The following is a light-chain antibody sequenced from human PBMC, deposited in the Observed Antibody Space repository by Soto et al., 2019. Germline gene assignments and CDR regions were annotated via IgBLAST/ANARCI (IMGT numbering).Light chain of an antibody. Sequence: EIVLTQSPATLSLSPGERATLSCRASQSVSSYLAWYQQKPGQAPRLLIYDASSRATGIPDRFSGSGSGTDFTLTISRLEPEDFAVYYCQQYGSTFGQGTKVDI. CDR3: QQYGST. CDR2: DAS. CDR1: QSVSSY. J-gene: IGKJ1*01. V-gene: IGKV3-20*01.